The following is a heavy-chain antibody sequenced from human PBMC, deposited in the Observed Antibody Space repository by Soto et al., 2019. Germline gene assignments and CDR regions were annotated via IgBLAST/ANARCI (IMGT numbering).Heavy chain of an antibody. Sequence: ASVKVSCKASGYTFTGYYMHWVRQAPGQGLEWMGGINPNIGTANYAQKFQGRVTITADESTSTAYMELSSLRSEDSAVYYCAGAAATNPYYFDYWGQGTLVTVSS. J-gene: IGHJ4*02. CDR2: INPNIGTA. CDR3: AGAAATNPYYFDY. D-gene: IGHD2-15*01. V-gene: IGHV1-69*13. CDR1: GYTFTGYY.